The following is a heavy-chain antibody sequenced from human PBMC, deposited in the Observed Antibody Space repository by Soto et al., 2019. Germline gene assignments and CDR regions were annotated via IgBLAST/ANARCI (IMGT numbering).Heavy chain of an antibody. J-gene: IGHJ4*02. D-gene: IGHD3-22*01. CDR3: APSHSGYDSSGFPLLNY. CDR1: GFTFTSYD. CDR2: MNPDSGST. Sequence: QVQLVQSGAEVKKPGASVKVSCKTSGFTFTSYDINWVRQATGQGLEWMGWMNPDSGSTGYAQKLQGRLTMTRDTSISTAYMELSSLRSEDSAVYYCAPSHSGYDSSGFPLLNYWGQGTLVTVSS. V-gene: IGHV1-8*01.